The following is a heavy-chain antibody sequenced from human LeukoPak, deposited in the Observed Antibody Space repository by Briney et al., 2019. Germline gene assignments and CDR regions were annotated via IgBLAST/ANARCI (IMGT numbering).Heavy chain of an antibody. CDR1: GGSISSYY. V-gene: IGHV4-59*12. CDR2: IYYSGST. Sequence: SETLSLTCTVSGGSISSYYWSWIRQPPGKGLEWIGYIYYSGSTNYNPSLKSRVTISVDTSKNQFSLKLSSVTAADTAVYYCASNPYSSGWYWFDYWGQGTLVTVSS. D-gene: IGHD6-19*01. J-gene: IGHJ4*02. CDR3: ASNPYSSGWYWFDY.